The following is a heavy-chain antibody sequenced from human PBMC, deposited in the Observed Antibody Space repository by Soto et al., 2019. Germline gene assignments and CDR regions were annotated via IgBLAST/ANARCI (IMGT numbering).Heavy chain of an antibody. Sequence: PSETLSLTCTVPGGSVSRGRYYWCWIRQPPGKGLEWIGYIYYSGSTNYNPSLKSRVTISVDTSKNQFSLKLSSVTAADTAVYYCASAAAAPDFDYWGQGTLVTVSS. V-gene: IGHV4-61*01. CDR3: ASAAAAPDFDY. D-gene: IGHD6-13*01. CDR2: IYYSGST. CDR1: GGSVSRGRYY. J-gene: IGHJ4*02.